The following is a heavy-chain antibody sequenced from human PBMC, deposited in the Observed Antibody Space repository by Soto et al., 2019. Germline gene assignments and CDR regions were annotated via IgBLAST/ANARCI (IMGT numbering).Heavy chain of an antibody. CDR1: GFTFSSYG. Sequence: VQLVESGGGVVQPGRSLRLSCAASGFTFSSYGMHWVRQAPGKGLEWVAVIWYDGSNKYYADSVKGRFTISRDNSKNTLYLQMNSLRAEDTAVYYCARDASPEGYYYYMDVWGKGTTVTVSS. J-gene: IGHJ6*03. CDR3: ARDASPEGYYYYMDV. CDR2: IWYDGSNK. V-gene: IGHV3-33*01.